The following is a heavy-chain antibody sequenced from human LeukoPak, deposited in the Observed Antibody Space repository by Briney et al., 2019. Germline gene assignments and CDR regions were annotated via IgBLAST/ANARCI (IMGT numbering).Heavy chain of an antibody. J-gene: IGHJ3*02. CDR1: GYTFTGYY. CDR3: ARGSLYDYVWGSYTTMGAFDI. CDR2: INPNSGGT. Sequence: ASVKVSCKASGYTFTGYYMHWVRQAPGQGLEWMGWINPNSGGTNYAQKFQGRVTMTRDTSISTAYMELSRLRSDDTAVYYCARGSLYDYVWGSYTTMGAFDIWGQGTMATVSS. V-gene: IGHV1-2*02. D-gene: IGHD3-16*01.